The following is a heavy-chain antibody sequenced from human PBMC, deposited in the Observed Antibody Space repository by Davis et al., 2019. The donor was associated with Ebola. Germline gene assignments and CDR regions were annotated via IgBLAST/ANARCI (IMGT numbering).Heavy chain of an antibody. CDR3: AKKYHNSWPSFDY. D-gene: IGHD6-13*01. Sequence: GESLKISCVASGFTFGSYAMSWVRLVPGKGLEWVSTITSRDGTHSADSVKGRFTISRDDSKNTLYLQMNYLRAEDTALYYCAKKYHNSWPSFDYWGQGALVTVSS. V-gene: IGHV3-23*01. CDR2: ITSRDGT. J-gene: IGHJ4*02. CDR1: GFTFGSYA.